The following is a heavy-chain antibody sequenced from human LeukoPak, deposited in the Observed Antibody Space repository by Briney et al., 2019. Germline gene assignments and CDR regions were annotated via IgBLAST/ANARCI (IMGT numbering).Heavy chain of an antibody. V-gene: IGHV3-21*01. CDR3: ARDVDRLAGEDY. CDR2: SSSSGNI. CDR1: GFIISKYN. D-gene: IGHD3-16*01. Sequence: GGSLRLSCAASGFIISKYNMNWVRQAPGKGLEWVSSSSSSGNIQYADSVKGRFTISRDNAKNSLYLQMGSLRAEDTAVYYCARDVDRLAGEDYWGQGTLVTVSS. J-gene: IGHJ4*02.